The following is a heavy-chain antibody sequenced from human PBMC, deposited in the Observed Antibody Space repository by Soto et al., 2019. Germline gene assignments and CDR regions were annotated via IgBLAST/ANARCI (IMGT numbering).Heavy chain of an antibody. J-gene: IGHJ4*02. CDR3: ARDQVYGCRAVTTSDY. CDR2: ISAYNDKT. V-gene: IGHV1-18*04. Sequence: QVQLVQSGGEVKKPGASVKVSCKASGYTFNTYGISWVRQAPGQGLEWMGWISAYNDKTNYAQKFQGRVTMTTDTSPTTAYMEMMTLRSDDTAVYYCARDQVYGCRAVTTSDYWGQGNLVPVSS. D-gene: IGHD4-17*01. CDR1: GYTFNTYG.